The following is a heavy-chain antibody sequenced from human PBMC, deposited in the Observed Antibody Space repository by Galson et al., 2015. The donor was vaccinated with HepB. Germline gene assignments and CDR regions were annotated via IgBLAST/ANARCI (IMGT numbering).Heavy chain of an antibody. D-gene: IGHD4-17*01. Sequence: SLRLSCASSRFTFSRYWMHWVRQAPGKGLVWVSRINSDGGTTSYADSVKGRFTISRDNAKNTLYLQMNSLRAEDTAVYYCARAIPYGDYYSYYAMDGWGQGTTVTVSS. J-gene: IGHJ6*02. CDR3: ARAIPYGDYYSYYAMDG. CDR2: INSDGGTT. V-gene: IGHV3-74*01. CDR1: RFTFSRYW.